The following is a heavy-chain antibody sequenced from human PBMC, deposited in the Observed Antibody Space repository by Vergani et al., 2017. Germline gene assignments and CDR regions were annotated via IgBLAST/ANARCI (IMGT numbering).Heavy chain of an antibody. CDR2: IYYSGST. J-gene: IGHJ4*02. CDR1: GGSISSSSYY. CDR3: ARLTICLSRDYFDY. V-gene: IGHV4-39*01. D-gene: IGHD1-14*01. Sequence: QLQLQESGPGLVKPSETLSLTCTVSGGSISSSSYYWGWIRQPPGKGLEWIGSIYYSGSTYYNPSLKSRVTISVDTSKNQFSLKLSSVTAADTAVYYCARLTICLSRDYFDYWGQGTLVTVSS.